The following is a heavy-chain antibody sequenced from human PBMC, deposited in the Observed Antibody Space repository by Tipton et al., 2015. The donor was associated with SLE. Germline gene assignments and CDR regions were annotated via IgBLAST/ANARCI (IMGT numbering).Heavy chain of an antibody. Sequence: QLVQSGAEVKKPGESLRISCKGSGFSFTSYWITWVRQMPGKGLEWMGTIDPSDSYTNYSPSFQGHVTISADKSISTAYLQWSRLKASDTAMYYWASPYTYSSGWLYFDYWGQGTLVTVSS. CDR2: IDPSDSYT. J-gene: IGHJ4*02. V-gene: IGHV5-10-1*01. CDR1: GFSFTSYW. D-gene: IGHD6-19*01. CDR3: ASPYTYSSGWLYFDY.